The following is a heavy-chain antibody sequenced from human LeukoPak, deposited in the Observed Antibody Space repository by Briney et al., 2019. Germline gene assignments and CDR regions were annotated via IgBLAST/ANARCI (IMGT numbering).Heavy chain of an antibody. V-gene: IGHV4-59*01. D-gene: IGHD3-22*01. CDR2: IYYSGST. Sequence: SETLSLTCTVSGCSISSYYWSWIRQPPGKGLEWIGYIYYSGSTNYNPSLKSRVTISVDTSKNQFSLKLSSVTAADTAVYYCARGGDSSGYYYPLFDYWGQGTLVTVSS. CDR3: ARGGDSSGYYYPLFDY. CDR1: GCSISSYY. J-gene: IGHJ4*02.